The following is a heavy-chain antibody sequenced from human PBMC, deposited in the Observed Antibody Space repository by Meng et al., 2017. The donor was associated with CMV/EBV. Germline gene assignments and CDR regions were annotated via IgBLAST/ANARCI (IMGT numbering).Heavy chain of an antibody. V-gene: IGHV4-59*01. CDR1: GGSISSYH. Sequence: GSLRLSCTVSGGSISSYHWSWIRQPPGKGLEWIGYIYYSGSTNYNPSLKSRVTISVDTSKNQFSLKLSSVTAADTAVYYCARLVGEYFDYWGQGTLVTVSS. J-gene: IGHJ4*02. D-gene: IGHD3-16*01. CDR2: IYYSGST. CDR3: ARLVGEYFDY.